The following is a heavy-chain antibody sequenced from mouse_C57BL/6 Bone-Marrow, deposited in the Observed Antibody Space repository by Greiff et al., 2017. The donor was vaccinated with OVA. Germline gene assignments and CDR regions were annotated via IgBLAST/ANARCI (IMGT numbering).Heavy chain of an antibody. Sequence: VQLQQPGAELVKPGASVKLSCKASGYTFTSYWITWVKQRPGQGLEWIGVIYPGSGSTNYNEKFKSKATLTVDKSSSTAYMQLSSLTSEDAAVYYYGRIRCLSTFDVWGTGTTVTVSS. D-gene: IGHD6-1*01. CDR1: GYTFTSYW. V-gene: IGHV1-55*01. CDR3: GRIRCLSTFDV. J-gene: IGHJ1*03. CDR2: IYPGSGST.